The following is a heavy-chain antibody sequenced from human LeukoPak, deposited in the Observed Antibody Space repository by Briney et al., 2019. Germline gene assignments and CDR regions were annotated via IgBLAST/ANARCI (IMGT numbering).Heavy chain of an antibody. D-gene: IGHD6-13*01. CDR2: ISGSGGSR. Sequence: PGGSLRLSCAASGFTFSSYAMSWVRQAPGKGLEWVSAISGSGGSRYYADSVKGRFTISRDNSKNTLYLQMNSLRAEDTAVYYCAKAIAAAGTFDYWGQGTLVTVSS. V-gene: IGHV3-23*01. CDR1: GFTFSSYA. CDR3: AKAIAAAGTFDY. J-gene: IGHJ4*02.